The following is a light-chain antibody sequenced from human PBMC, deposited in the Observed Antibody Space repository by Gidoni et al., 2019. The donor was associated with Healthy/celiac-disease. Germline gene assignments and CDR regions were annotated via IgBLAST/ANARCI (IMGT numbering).Light chain of an antibody. CDR1: QSVSSSY. V-gene: IGKV3-20*01. CDR3: QQEGSSPWGWT. J-gene: IGKJ1*01. Sequence: EIVFTQSPGALSLSPGERATLSCRASQSVSSSYLAWYQQKPGQAPRLLIYGASSRATGIPDRVSGSGSGTDFTLTISRLEPEDVAVYYCQQEGSSPWGWTFGQGTKVEIK. CDR2: GAS.